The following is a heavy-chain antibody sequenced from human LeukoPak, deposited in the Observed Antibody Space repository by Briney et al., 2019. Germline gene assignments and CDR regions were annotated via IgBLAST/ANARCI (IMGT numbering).Heavy chain of an antibody. D-gene: IGHD1-26*01. CDR3: ASSGSGGSDY. CDR1: GGSFSGCY. CDR2: INHSGST. Sequence: SETLSLTCAVYGGSFSGCYWSWIRQPPGKGLEWIGEINHSGSTNYNPSLKSRVTISVDTSKNQFSLKLSSVTAADTAVYYCASSGSGGSDYWGQGTLVTVSS. J-gene: IGHJ4*02. V-gene: IGHV4-34*01.